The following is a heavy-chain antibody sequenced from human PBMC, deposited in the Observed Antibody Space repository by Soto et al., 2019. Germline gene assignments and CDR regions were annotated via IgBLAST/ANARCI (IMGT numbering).Heavy chain of an antibody. D-gene: IGHD3-10*01. CDR1: GGSISSYY. J-gene: IGHJ5*02. CDR3: ARESASSGENNWFDP. Sequence: SETLSLTCTVSGGSISSYYWSWIRQPPGKGLEWIGYIYYSGHTYYNPSLKSRVTMSVDTSRNQLLLQLNSVTAADTAVYYCARESASSGENNWFDPWGQGTLVTVSS. CDR2: IYYSGHT. V-gene: IGHV4-59*01.